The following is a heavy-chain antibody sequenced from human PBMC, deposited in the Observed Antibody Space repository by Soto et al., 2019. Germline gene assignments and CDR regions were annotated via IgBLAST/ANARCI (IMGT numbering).Heavy chain of an antibody. CDR3: ARSKAVAGSSGPGY. CDR1: GYTFTSYA. CDR2: INAGNGNT. D-gene: IGHD6-19*01. Sequence: ASVKVSCKASGYTFTSYAMHWVRQAPGQRLEWMGWINAGNGNTKYSQKFQGRVTITRDTSASTAYMELSSLRSEDTAVYYCARSKAVAGSSGPGYWGQGTLVTSPQ. J-gene: IGHJ4*02. V-gene: IGHV1-3*01.